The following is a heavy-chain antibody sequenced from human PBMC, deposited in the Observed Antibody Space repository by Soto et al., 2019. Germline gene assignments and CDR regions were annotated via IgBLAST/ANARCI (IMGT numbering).Heavy chain of an antibody. CDR1: GFSLSAYGVR. D-gene: IGHD3-22*01. Sequence: SGPTLVNPTQPLTLTCSFSGFSLSAYGVRVIWFRQPPGETLEWLALIHWNDDKRYSPYLKSRLTITKDTSKNQVVLTLTNLDPLDTGTYFCAHTKDSSGFLTSWGQGILVTVSS. V-gene: IGHV2-5*01. CDR2: IHWNDDK. J-gene: IGHJ5*02. CDR3: AHTKDSSGFLTS.